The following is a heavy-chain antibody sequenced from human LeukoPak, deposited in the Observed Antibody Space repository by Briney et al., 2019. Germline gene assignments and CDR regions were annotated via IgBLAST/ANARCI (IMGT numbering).Heavy chain of an antibody. CDR3: AHRLSVATGDYMDV. Sequence: SGPTLVKXTQTLTLTCTFSGFSLSSSGVGVGWIRQPPGKALEWLALIYWNDDKRYSPSPKSRLIITKDTSKNQVVLTMTNMDPVDTATYYCAHRLSVATGDYMDVWGKGTTVTVSS. D-gene: IGHD1-14*01. J-gene: IGHJ6*03. CDR2: IYWNDDK. CDR1: GFSLSSSGVG. V-gene: IGHV2-5*01.